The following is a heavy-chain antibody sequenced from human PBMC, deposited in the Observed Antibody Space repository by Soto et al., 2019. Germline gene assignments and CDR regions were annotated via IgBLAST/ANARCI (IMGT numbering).Heavy chain of an antibody. V-gene: IGHV3-23*01. J-gene: IGHJ6*04. CDR3: ARDQELRFFECLPLLTYYYHGMDV. CDR2: IDTRGGVT. Sequence: GSLRLSCTASGFTFSSFFMNWVRQAPGKGPEWVSGIDTRGGVTKYADSVKGRFTISRDNSKNTLYLQMNSLRAEDTAVYYCARDQELRFFECLPLLTYYYHGMDVWGKETTGTVSS. D-gene: IGHD3-3*01. CDR1: GFTFSSFF.